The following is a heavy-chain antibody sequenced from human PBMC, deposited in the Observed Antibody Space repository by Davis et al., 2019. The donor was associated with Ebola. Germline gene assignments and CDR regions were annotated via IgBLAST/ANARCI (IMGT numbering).Heavy chain of an antibody. Sequence: GESLKISCAASGFTFSSYSMNWVRQAPGKGLEWVSYISSSSSTIYYADSVKGRFTISRDNAKNSLYLQMNSLRAEDTALYYCARRFLAAFDIWGQGTMVTVSS. J-gene: IGHJ3*02. D-gene: IGHD3-3*01. V-gene: IGHV3-48*04. CDR1: GFTFSSYS. CDR2: ISSSSSTI. CDR3: ARRFLAAFDI.